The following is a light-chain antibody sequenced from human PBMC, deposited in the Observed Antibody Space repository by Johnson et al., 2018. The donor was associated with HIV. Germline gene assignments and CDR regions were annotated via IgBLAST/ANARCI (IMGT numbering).Light chain of an antibody. V-gene: IGLV1-51*02. Sequence: QSVLTQPPSVSAAPGQKVTISCSGSSSNIGNNYVSWYQQLPGTAPKLIMYENSKRPSGIPDRFSGSKSGTSATLGITGLQTGDEADYYCGTWDSSLNAYVFGAATNVAVL. CDR3: GTWDSSLNAYV. CDR1: SSNIGNNY. J-gene: IGLJ1*01. CDR2: ENS.